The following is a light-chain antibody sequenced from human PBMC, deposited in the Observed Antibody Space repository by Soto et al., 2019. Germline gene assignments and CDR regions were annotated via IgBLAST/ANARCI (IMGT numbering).Light chain of an antibody. CDR3: QQYGSSPPYT. CDR1: QSVSSSY. J-gene: IGKJ2*01. V-gene: IGKV3-20*01. CDR2: GAS. Sequence: EIVFTQAPGTLSFSPGERATLSCRASQSVSSSYLAWYQQKPGQAPRLLIYGASSRATGIPDRFSGSGSGTDFTLTISRLEPEDSAVYYCQQYGSSPPYTFGQGTKVDIK.